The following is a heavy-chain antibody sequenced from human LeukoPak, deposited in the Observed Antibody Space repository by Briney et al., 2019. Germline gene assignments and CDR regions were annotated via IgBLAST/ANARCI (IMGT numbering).Heavy chain of an antibody. CDR1: GDSINSPGYY. CDR3: ARGDRMERRFEP. CDR2: IYYGGTT. D-gene: IGHD1-1*01. J-gene: IGHJ5*02. Sequence: SETLSLTCTVSGDSINSPGYYWNWVRQHPGKGLEWIGYIYYGGTTYYNPSLKSRITTSVDTSKSQFSLKLSSVTAADTAVYYRARGDRMERRFEPWGQGNLVNVSS. V-gene: IGHV4-31*03.